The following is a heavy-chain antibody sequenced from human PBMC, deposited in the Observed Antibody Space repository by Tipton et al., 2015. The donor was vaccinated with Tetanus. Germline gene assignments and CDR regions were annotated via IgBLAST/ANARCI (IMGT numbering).Heavy chain of an antibody. Sequence: TLSLTCSVSGASISSGGYFWNWIRHRPGKGLEWIGNIYYSGTTFYNPSLKSRVTISVDTSNNQFSLRLSSVTAADTAVYYCARDQGGGRVARLNWFGPWGQGALVTVSS. J-gene: IGHJ5*02. CDR2: IYYSGTT. D-gene: IGHD3-16*01. CDR3: ARDQGGGRVARLNWFGP. V-gene: IGHV4-31*03. CDR1: GASISSGGYF.